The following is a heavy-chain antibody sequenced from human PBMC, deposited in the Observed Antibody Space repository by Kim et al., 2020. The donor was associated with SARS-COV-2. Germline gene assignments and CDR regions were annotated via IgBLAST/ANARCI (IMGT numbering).Heavy chain of an antibody. J-gene: IGHJ6*02. D-gene: IGHD2-2*01. CDR3: ARSGDDCSGTSCYPYYYGMDD. Sequence: ASVKVSCKASGYTFTSYYMHWVRQAPGQGLEWMGIINPSGGTTTYAQKFQGRVTMTRDTSTSTVYMELSSLRSEDTAVYYCARSGDDCSGTSCYPYYYGMDDWGQGTTVTVSS. V-gene: IGHV1-46*01. CDR2: INPSGGTT. CDR1: GYTFTSYY.